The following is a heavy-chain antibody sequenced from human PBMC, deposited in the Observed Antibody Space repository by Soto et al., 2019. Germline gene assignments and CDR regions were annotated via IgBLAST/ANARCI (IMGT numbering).Heavy chain of an antibody. Sequence: SETLSLTCTVSGGSISSYYWSWIRQPPGKGLEWIGYIYYSGSTNYNPSLKSRVTISVDTSKNQFSLKLSSVTAADTAVYYCARDRSGYSRGWYRETDINWFDPWGQGTLVTVSS. J-gene: IGHJ5*02. CDR2: IYYSGST. CDR3: ARDRSGYSRGWYRETDINWFDP. D-gene: IGHD6-19*01. V-gene: IGHV4-59*01. CDR1: GGSISSYY.